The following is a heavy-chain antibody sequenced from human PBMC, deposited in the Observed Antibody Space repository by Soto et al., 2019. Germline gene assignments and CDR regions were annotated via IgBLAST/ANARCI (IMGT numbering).Heavy chain of an antibody. CDR2: ISYDGSSS. Sequence: GGSLRLSCAASGFTFSTFGMHWVRQAPGKGLDWVAVISYDGSSSRYADSVKGRFTISRDDSRNTLYLQMNSLRPDDTAVYYCAKDRGLAAASTGNYLDYWGQGTQVTVSS. D-gene: IGHD6-25*01. CDR1: GFTFSTFG. J-gene: IGHJ4*02. V-gene: IGHV3-30*18. CDR3: AKDRGLAAASTGNYLDY.